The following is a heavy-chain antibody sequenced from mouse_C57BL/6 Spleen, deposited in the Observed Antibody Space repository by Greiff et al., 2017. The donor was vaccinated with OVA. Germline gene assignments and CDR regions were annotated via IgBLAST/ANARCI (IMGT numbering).Heavy chain of an antibody. CDR2: INPNNGGT. Sequence: VQLQQSGPELVKPGASVKIPCKASGYTFTDYNMDWVKQSHGKSLEWIGDINPNNGGTIYNQKFKGKATLTVDKSSSTAYMELRSLTSEDTAVYYCARGRNNYVRYYAMDYWGQGTSVTVSS. CDR3: ARGRNNYVRYYAMDY. CDR1: GYTFTDYN. V-gene: IGHV1-18*01. D-gene: IGHD5-2*01. J-gene: IGHJ4*01.